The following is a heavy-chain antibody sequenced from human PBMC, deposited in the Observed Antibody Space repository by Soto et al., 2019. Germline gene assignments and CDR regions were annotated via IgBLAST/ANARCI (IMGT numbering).Heavy chain of an antibody. V-gene: IGHV1-3*01. J-gene: IGHJ4*02. Sequence: ASVKVSCKAPGYTFTSYAMHWVRQAPGQRLEWMGWINAGNGNTKYSQKFQGRVTIARDTSASTAYMELSSLRSEDTAVYYCARTSLNFDWLSSLDYWGQGTLVTVSS. D-gene: IGHD3-9*01. CDR2: INAGNGNT. CDR1: GYTFTSYA. CDR3: ARTSLNFDWLSSLDY.